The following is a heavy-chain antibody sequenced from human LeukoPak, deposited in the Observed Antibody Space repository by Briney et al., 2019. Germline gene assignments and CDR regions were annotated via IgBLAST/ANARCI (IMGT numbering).Heavy chain of an antibody. D-gene: IGHD3-22*01. V-gene: IGHV4-39*01. CDR2: IYYSGST. CDR1: GGSISSSSYY. CDR3: ASPSSNYYDSSGYYYSREGYFDY. Sequence: SETLSLTCTVSGGSISSSSYYWGWIRQPPGKGLEWIGSIYYSGSTYYNPSLKSRVTISVDTSKNQFSLKLSSVTAADTAVYYCASPSSNYYDSSGYYYSREGYFDYWGQGTLVTVSS. J-gene: IGHJ4*02.